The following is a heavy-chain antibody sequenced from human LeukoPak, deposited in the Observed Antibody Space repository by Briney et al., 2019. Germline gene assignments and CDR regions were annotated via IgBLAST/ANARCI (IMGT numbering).Heavy chain of an antibody. CDR3: AREKRVPYYYDSSGFYYYGMDV. D-gene: IGHD3-22*01. Sequence: GGSLRLSCAASGFTFSTYAVNWVRQAPGKGLEWVANIKQDGSEKYYVDSVKGRFTISRDNAKNSLYLQMNSLRAEDTAVYYCAREKRVPYYYDSSGFYYYGMDVWGQGITVTVSS. CDR2: IKQDGSEK. CDR1: GFTFSTYA. J-gene: IGHJ6*02. V-gene: IGHV3-7*01.